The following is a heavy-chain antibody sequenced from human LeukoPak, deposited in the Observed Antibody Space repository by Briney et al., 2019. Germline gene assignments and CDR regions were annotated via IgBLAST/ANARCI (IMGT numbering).Heavy chain of an antibody. D-gene: IGHD3-10*01. CDR2: ISSSSTTI. Sequence: TGGSLRLSCAASGFSLNTYSMNWVRQAPGKGLEWVSYISSSSTTIYHADSVKGRFTISRDNAKNSVYLQMNSLRAEDTAVYHCAAGGDYYYHMDVWGKGTTVTVSS. J-gene: IGHJ6*03. CDR3: AAGGDYYYHMDV. V-gene: IGHV3-48*04. CDR1: GFSLNTYS.